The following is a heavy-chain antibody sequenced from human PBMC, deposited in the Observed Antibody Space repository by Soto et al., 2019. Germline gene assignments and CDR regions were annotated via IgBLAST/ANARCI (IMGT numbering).Heavy chain of an antibody. J-gene: IGHJ4*02. CDR2: ISGSGGST. D-gene: IGHD3-3*01. V-gene: IGHV3-23*01. Sequence: GGSLRLSCAASGFTFSSSAMSWVRQAPGKGLEWVSAISGSGGSTYYADSVKGRFTISRDNSKNTLYLQMNSLRAEDTAVYYCAKDPYDFWSGYDYWGQGTLVTVSS. CDR1: GFTFSSSA. CDR3: AKDPYDFWSGYDY.